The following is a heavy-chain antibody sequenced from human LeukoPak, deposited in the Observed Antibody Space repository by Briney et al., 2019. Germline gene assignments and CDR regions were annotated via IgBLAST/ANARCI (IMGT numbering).Heavy chain of an antibody. Sequence: SETLSLTCAVSGYSITSSSWWGWIRQPPGKGLEWIGYIYHSGTTYYNPSLQSRVAMSIDTSKNQVSLRLRSVTAADTAMYFCVREASTSYYDSSGYYRQTETFDVWGLGTMVTVSS. J-gene: IGHJ3*01. CDR1: GYSITSSSW. CDR3: VREASTSYYDSSGYYRQTETFDV. V-gene: IGHV4-28*03. CDR2: IYHSGTT. D-gene: IGHD3-22*01.